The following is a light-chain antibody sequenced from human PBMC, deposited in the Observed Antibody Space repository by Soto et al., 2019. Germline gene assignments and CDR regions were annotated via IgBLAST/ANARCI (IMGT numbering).Light chain of an antibody. CDR1: QTISSW. J-gene: IGKJ1*01. CDR2: KAS. V-gene: IGKV1-5*03. CDR3: QHYNSYSEA. Sequence: DIQMTQSPSTPSASVGGRVTITSRASQTISSWLAWYQQKPGKAPKLLIYKASTLKSGVPSRFSGSGSGTEFTLTIGSLQPDDFATYYCQHYNSYSEAFGQGTKVDIK.